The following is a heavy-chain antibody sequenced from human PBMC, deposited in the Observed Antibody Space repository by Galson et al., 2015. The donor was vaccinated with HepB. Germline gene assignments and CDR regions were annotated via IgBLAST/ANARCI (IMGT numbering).Heavy chain of an antibody. J-gene: IGHJ3*02. CDR3: ARDRPCYCSSTSCPKCRADAFDI. CDR1: GGTFSSYA. V-gene: IGHV1-69*01. Sequence: SCKASGGTFSSYAISWVRQAPGQGLEWMGGIIPIFGTANYAQKFQGRVTITADESTSTAYMELSSLRSEDTAVYYCARDRPCYCSSTSCPKCRADAFDIWGQGTMVTVSS. D-gene: IGHD2-2*01. CDR2: IIPIFGTA.